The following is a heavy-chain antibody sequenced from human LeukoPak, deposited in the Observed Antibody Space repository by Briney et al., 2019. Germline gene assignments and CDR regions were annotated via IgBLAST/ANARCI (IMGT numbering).Heavy chain of an antibody. CDR1: GFSFSSYG. J-gene: IGHJ4*02. CDR3: ARDSLSTMYY. CDR2: MSYDGSKE. D-gene: IGHD2-2*01. Sequence: GGSLRLSCAASGFSFSSYGMHWVRQAPGKGLEWVAVMSYDGSKEYYADSVKGRFTISRDNSKNTLYLQMNSLRAEDTAVYYCARDSLSTMYYWGQGTLVTVSS. V-gene: IGHV3-30*03.